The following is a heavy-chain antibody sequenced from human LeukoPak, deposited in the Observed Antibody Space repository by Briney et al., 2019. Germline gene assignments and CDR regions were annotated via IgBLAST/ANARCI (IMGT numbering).Heavy chain of an antibody. V-gene: IGHV4-4*02. J-gene: IGHJ4*02. D-gene: IGHD4-23*01. CDR1: GGSISSSNW. Sequence: SSETLSLTCAVSGGSISSSNWWSWVRQPPGKGLEWIGEIYHSGSTNYNPSLKSRVTISVDKSKNQFSLKLSSVTAADTAVYYCARYGGNSYKFDYWGQGTLVTVSS. CDR2: IYHSGST. CDR3: ARYGGNSYKFDY.